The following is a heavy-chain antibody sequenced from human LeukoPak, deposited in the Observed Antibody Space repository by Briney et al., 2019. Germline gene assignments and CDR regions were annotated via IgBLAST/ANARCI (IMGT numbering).Heavy chain of an antibody. CDR1: GGSISSSIYY. CDR3: ARGRRITMVRGVLSTFDY. V-gene: IGHV4-39*07. D-gene: IGHD3-10*01. CDR2: INHSGST. J-gene: IGHJ4*02. Sequence: SETLSLTCTVSGGSISSSIYYWGWIRQPPGKGLEWIGEINHSGSTNYNPSLKSRVTISVDTSKNQFSLKLSSVTAADTAVYYCARGRRITMVRGVLSTFDYWGQGTLVTVSS.